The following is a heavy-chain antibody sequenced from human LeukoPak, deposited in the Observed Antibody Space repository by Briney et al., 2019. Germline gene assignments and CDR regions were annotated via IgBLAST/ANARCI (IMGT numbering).Heavy chain of an antibody. V-gene: IGHV4-39*07. CDR2: IYYSGST. CDR3: AGREDFLFDY. D-gene: IGHD3-3*01. J-gene: IGHJ4*02. Sequence: PSETLSLTCTVSGGSISSSSYYWGWIRQPPGKGLEWIGSIYYSGSTYYNPSLKSRVTISVDTSKNQFSLKLSSVTAADTAVYYCAGREDFLFDYWGQGTLVTVSS. CDR1: GGSISSSSYY.